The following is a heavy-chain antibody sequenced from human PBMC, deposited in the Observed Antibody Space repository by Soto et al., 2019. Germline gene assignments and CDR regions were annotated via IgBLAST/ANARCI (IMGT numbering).Heavy chain of an antibody. CDR2: ISAHNGNT. J-gene: IGHJ4*02. Sequence: APGKVSCKGSGYAFTTYGITWGRQAPGQGLEWMGWISAHNGNTNYAQKLQGRVTVTRDTSTSTAYMELRSLRSHDTAVYYCARGRYGDYWGQGALVTVSS. CDR1: GYAFTTYG. CDR3: ARGRYGDY. D-gene: IGHD1-1*01. V-gene: IGHV1-18*01.